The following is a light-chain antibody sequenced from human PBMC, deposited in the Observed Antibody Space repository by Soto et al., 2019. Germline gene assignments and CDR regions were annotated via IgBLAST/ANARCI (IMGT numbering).Light chain of an antibody. V-gene: IGKV1-5*01. CDR1: QSISSY. J-gene: IGKJ1*01. Sequence: DIQLTPTPSTLSASLGDRVTITCRASQSISSYFKCYQQKPAKDPNLLINAAASLQSSVPSRFIGSRAGTEYILTISSLQPDDFAAYYYQQYNTYPWTFGQGTKVDIK. CDR2: AAA. CDR3: QQYNTYPWT.